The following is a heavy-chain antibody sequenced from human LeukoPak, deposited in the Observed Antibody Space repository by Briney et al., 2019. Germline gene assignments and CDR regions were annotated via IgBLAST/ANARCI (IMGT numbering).Heavy chain of an antibody. CDR3: ARDRTTILGVVLDY. D-gene: IGHD3-3*01. V-gene: IGHV3-7*01. CDR1: GFTFSSYW. CDR2: IKQDGSEK. J-gene: IGHJ4*02. Sequence: GGSLRLSCAASGFTFSSYWMSWVRQAPGKGLEWVANIKQDGSEKYYVDSVKGRFTISRDNAKKSLYLQINSLRAEDTAVYYCARDRTTILGVVLDYWGQGTLVTVSS.